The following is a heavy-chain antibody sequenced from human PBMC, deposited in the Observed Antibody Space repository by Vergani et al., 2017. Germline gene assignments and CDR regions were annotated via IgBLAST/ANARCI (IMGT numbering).Heavy chain of an antibody. CDR1: GFTFSSYS. V-gene: IGHV3-21*04. J-gene: IGHJ6*02. D-gene: IGHD6-13*01. Sequence: EVQLVESGGGLVKPGGSLRLSCAASGFTFSSYSMNWVRQAPGKGLEWVSSISSSSSYIYYADSVKGRFTISRDNAKNSLYLQMNSLRAEDTALYYCAKDIERFQQLNTYYYYGMDVWGQGP. CDR2: ISSSSSYI. CDR3: AKDIERFQQLNTYYYYGMDV.